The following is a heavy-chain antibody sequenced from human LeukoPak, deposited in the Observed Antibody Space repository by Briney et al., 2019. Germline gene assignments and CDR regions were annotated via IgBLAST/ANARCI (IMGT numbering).Heavy chain of an antibody. CDR3: AKDISWSARGSYFDY. CDR2: ISWDGGST. Sequence: GGSLRLSCAASGFTFDDYTMHWVRQAPGKGLEWVSLISWDGGSTYYADSVKGRFTIPRDNSKNSLYLQMNSLRTEDTALYYCAKDISWSARGSYFDYWGQGTLVTVSS. V-gene: IGHV3-43*01. CDR1: GFTFDDYT. J-gene: IGHJ4*02. D-gene: IGHD1-26*01.